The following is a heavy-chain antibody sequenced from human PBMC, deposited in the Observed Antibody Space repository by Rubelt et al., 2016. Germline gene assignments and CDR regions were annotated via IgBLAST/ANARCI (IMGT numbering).Heavy chain of an antibody. CDR2: INHSGST. V-gene: IGHV4-34*01. Sequence: QVQLQQWGAGLLKPSETLSLTCAVYGGSFSGYYWSWIRQPPGKGLEWIGEINHSGSTNYNPSLKSGVTISVETSKNQFSLKLSSVTAADTAVYYCARGRYCSSTSCYYGWFDPWGQGTLVTVSS. CDR1: GGSFSGYY. J-gene: IGHJ5*02. D-gene: IGHD2-2*01. CDR3: ARGRYCSSTSCYYGWFDP.